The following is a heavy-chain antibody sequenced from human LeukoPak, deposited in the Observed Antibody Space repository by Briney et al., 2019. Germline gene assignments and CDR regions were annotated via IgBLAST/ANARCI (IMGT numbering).Heavy chain of an antibody. CDR2: IYYSGST. CDR1: GYSISSGYY. Sequence: SETLSLTCTVSGYSISSGYYWGWIRQPPGKGLEWIGYIYYSGSTYYNPSLKSRVTISVDTSKNQFSLKLSSVTAADTAVYYCARGLLWFGELWDYWGQGTLVTVSS. J-gene: IGHJ4*02. CDR3: ARGLLWFGELWDY. D-gene: IGHD3-10*01. V-gene: IGHV4-30-4*08.